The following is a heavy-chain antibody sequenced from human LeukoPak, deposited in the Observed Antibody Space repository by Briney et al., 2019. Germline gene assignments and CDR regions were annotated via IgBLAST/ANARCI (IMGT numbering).Heavy chain of an antibody. CDR2: IGTAGDT. Sequence: GGSLRLSCAASGFTFSNSGMSWVRQAPGKGLEWVSGIGTAGDTYYPGSVKGRFTISRENAKNSLYLQTNSLRAEDTAVYYCARCIAALSPVDAFDIWGQGTMVTVSS. J-gene: IGHJ3*02. CDR3: ARCIAALSPVDAFDI. V-gene: IGHV3-13*01. CDR1: GFTFSNSG. D-gene: IGHD6-6*01.